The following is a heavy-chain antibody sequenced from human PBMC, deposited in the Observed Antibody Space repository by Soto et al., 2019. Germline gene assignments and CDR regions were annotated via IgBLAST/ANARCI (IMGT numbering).Heavy chain of an antibody. V-gene: IGHV3-53*01. J-gene: IGHJ6*02. CDR1: GFTVSSNY. CDR2: IYSGGTT. D-gene: IGHD1-1*01. Sequence: LRLSCAASGFTVSSNYMSWVRQAPGKGLEWVSVIYSGGTTYYADSVKGRFTISRDNSKNTLYLQMNTLRAEDTAVYYCARAGSRPYYYYGMDIWGQETTVTASS. CDR3: ARAGSRPYYYYGMDI.